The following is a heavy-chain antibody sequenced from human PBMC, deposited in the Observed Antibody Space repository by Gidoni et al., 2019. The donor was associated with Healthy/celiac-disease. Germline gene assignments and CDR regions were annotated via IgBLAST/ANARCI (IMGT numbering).Heavy chain of an antibody. CDR2: IKQEGSEK. CDR1: GFTFNSDW. D-gene: IGHD3-22*01. J-gene: IGHJ1*01. Sequence: EGQLVESGGGLVQHGGSLRLYCAASGFTFNSDWMSWVRQAPGKGLEWVSNIKQEGSEKYYVDSVKGRFTISRDNAKNSLYLQMNSLIAEYTAVYYCARGGSRYYDSSGAGYFQHWGQGTLVTVSS. CDR3: ARGGSRYYDSSGAGYFQH. V-gene: IGHV3-7*03.